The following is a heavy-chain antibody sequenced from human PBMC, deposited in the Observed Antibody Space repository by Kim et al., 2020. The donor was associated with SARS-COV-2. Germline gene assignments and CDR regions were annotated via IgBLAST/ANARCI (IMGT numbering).Heavy chain of an antibody. Sequence: GGSLRLSCAASGFTFSGSAMHWVRQASGKGLEWVVHIRGRANSYATAYAASVKGRFTVSRDDSKNTAYLQMNSLKTEDTAVYYCSGGSPPQNWGQGTLVTVSS. CDR3: SGGSPPQN. CDR1: GFTFSGSA. V-gene: IGHV3-73*01. D-gene: IGHD2-15*01. J-gene: IGHJ4*02. CDR2: IRGRANSYAT.